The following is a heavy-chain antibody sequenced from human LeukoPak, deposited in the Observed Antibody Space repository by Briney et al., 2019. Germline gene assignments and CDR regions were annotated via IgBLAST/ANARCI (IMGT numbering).Heavy chain of an antibody. CDR1: GGSISSYY. J-gene: IGHJ5*02. CDR3: ARDHAVSSSDWFDP. V-gene: IGHV4-4*07. D-gene: IGHD6-6*01. CDR2: IYTSGST. Sequence: SETLSLTCTVSGGSISSYYWSWIRQPAGKGLEWIGRIYTSGSTNYNPSLKSRVAVSVDTTKNQFSLKLSSVTAADTAVYYCARDHAVSSSDWFDPWGQGTLVTVSS.